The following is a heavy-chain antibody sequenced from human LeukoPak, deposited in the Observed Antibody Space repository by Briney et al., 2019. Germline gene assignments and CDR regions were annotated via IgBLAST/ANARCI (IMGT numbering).Heavy chain of an antibody. V-gene: IGHV4-34*01. CDR1: EFTFSSYS. CDR2: INHSGST. J-gene: IGHJ6*02. Sequence: GSLRLSCAASEFTFSSYSMNWIRQPPGKGLEWIGEINHSGSTNYNPSLKSRVTISVDTSKNQFSLKLSSVTAADTAVYYCARGAPYYYDSSGYYPLGYGMDVWGQGTTVTVSS. CDR3: ARGAPYYYDSSGYYPLGYGMDV. D-gene: IGHD3-22*01.